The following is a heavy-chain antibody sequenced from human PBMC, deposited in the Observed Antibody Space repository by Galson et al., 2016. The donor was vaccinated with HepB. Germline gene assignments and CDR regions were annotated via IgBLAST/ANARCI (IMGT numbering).Heavy chain of an antibody. Sequence: CAASDFTVNSHYLTWVRQAPGKGLAWVSIIFSGGSTFYADSVKGRFTISRDDSKNTLYLQMDSLRDEDTAVYFCARASISHFDFWGQGILVTVSS. CDR2: IFSGGST. J-gene: IGHJ4*02. CDR3: ARASISHFDF. V-gene: IGHV3-53*01. CDR1: DFTVNSHY.